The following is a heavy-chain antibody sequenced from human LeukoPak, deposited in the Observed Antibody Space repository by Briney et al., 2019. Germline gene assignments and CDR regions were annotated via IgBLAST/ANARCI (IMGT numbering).Heavy chain of an antibody. CDR2: ISYDGSNK. V-gene: IGHV3-30*03. CDR1: GFTFSSYG. J-gene: IGHJ6*03. Sequence: GGSLRLSCAASGFTFSSYGMHWVRQAPGKGLEWVAVISYDGSNKYYADSVKGRFTISRDNSKNTLYLQMNSLRAEDTAVYYCARSTVTVYYYQYMDVWGKGTTVTVSS. D-gene: IGHD4-17*01. CDR3: ARSTVTVYYYQYMDV.